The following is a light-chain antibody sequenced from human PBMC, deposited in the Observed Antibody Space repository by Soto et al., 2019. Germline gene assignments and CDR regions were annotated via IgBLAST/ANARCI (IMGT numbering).Light chain of an antibody. CDR3: MLALRTPFT. J-gene: IGKJ3*01. CDR2: LGS. Sequence: DIVMTQSPLSLPVTPGEPASISCRSSQSLLHSNGYNYLDWYLQKPGQSPQLLIYLGSNRASGVPDRFSGSGSGTDFTLKISRVEAEDVGVYYCMLALRTPFTFGRGTKVDIK. CDR1: QSLLHSNGYNY. V-gene: IGKV2-28*01.